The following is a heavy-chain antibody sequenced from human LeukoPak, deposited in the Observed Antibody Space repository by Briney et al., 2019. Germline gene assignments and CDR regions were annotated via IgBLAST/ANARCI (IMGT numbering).Heavy chain of an antibody. Sequence: SETLSLTRTVSGGSISSDNYSWSWIRQPAGKGLEWIGRVYTSGSTHYNPSLKSRVTISVDTSKKQFSLKLSSVTAADTAGYYCAREKIGYYDGSGRGWFDPWGQGTLVTVSS. CDR2: VYTSGST. CDR3: AREKIGYYDGSGRGWFDP. CDR1: GGSISSDNYS. J-gene: IGHJ5*02. D-gene: IGHD3-22*01. V-gene: IGHV4-61*02.